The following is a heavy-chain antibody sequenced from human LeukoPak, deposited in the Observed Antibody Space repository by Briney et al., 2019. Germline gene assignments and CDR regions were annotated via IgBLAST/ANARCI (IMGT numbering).Heavy chain of an antibody. CDR2: INPSGGST. V-gene: IGHV1-46*01. J-gene: IGHJ5*02. CDR3: ASEGGLGWFDP. Sequence: ASGKVSCKASGYTFTSYYMHWVRQAPGQGLEWMGIINPSGGSTSYAQKFQGRVTMTRDMSTSTVYMELSSLRSEDTAVYYCASEGGLGWFDPWGQGTLVTVSS. D-gene: IGHD1-26*01. CDR1: GYTFTSYY.